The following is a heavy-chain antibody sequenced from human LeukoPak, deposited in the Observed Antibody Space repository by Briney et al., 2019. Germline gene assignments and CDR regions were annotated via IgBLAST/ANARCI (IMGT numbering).Heavy chain of an antibody. J-gene: IGHJ5*02. CDR2: ISSNGGST. CDR1: GFTFSSYA. D-gene: IGHD2-21*02. V-gene: IGHV3-64*01. CDR3: ARDGDYEAGGA. Sequence: GGSLRLSCAASGFTFSSYAMHWVRQAPGKGLEYVSAISSNGGSTYSATSVKGRFTISRDNSKNTLYLQMGSLRAEAMAVYYCARDGDYEAGGAWGQGTLVTVSS.